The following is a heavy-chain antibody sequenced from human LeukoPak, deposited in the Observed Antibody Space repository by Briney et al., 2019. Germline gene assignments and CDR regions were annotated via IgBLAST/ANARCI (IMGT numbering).Heavy chain of an antibody. CDR2: IYHSGST. J-gene: IGHJ5*02. D-gene: IGHD3-10*01. CDR1: GYSISSGYY. Sequence: KPSETLSLTCAVSGYSISSGYYWGWIRQPPGKGLEWIGSIYHSGSTYYNPSLKSRVTISVDTSKNQFSLKLSSVTAADTAVYYCASYYSGFDPWGQGTLVTVSS. CDR3: ASYYSGFDP. V-gene: IGHV4-38-2*01.